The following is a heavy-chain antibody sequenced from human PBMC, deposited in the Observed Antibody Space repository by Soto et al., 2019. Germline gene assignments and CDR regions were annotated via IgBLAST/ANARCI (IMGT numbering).Heavy chain of an antibody. Sequence: GESLKISCKGSGYSFTSYWISWVRQMPGKGLEWMGRIDPSDSYTNYSPSFQGHVTISADKSISTAYLQWSSLKASDTAMYYCARQTGDRNYYYYMDVWGKGTTVTVSS. CDR2: IDPSDSYT. D-gene: IGHD7-27*01. CDR1: GYSFTSYW. V-gene: IGHV5-10-1*01. J-gene: IGHJ6*03. CDR3: ARQTGDRNYYYYMDV.